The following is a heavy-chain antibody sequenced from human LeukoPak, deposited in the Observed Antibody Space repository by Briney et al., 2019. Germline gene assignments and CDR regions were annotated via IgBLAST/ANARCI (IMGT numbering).Heavy chain of an antibody. CDR1: GFTFSSYS. J-gene: IGHJ4*02. CDR3: AKDNDYYGSEIDY. Sequence: GGSLRLSCAASGFTFSSYSMNWVRQAPGKGLEWVSSISSSSSYIYYADSVKGRFTISRDNAKNSLYLQMNSLRAEDTALYYCAKDNDYYGSEIDYWGQGTLVTVSS. D-gene: IGHD3-10*01. CDR2: ISSSSSYI. V-gene: IGHV3-21*04.